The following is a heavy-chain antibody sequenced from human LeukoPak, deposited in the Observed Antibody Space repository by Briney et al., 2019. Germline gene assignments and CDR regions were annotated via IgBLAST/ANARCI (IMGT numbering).Heavy chain of an antibody. J-gene: IGHJ6*02. CDR1: GYSFSSQW. D-gene: IGHD6-25*01. CDR2: IYPGDSDT. CDR3: ATSSGGSYFGMDV. Sequence: PGESLKISCKGSGYSFSSQWIGWVRQMPGKGLEWMGIIYPGDSDTRYSPSFQGRVTISADKSISTAYLQWSSLKASDTAMFYCATSSGGSYFGMDVWGQGTPVTVSS. V-gene: IGHV5-51*01.